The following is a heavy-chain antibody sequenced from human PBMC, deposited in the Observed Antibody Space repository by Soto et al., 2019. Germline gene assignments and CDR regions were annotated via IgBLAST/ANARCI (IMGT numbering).Heavy chain of an antibody. CDR1: GFTFSSYA. V-gene: IGHV3-23*01. CDR2: ISGSGGST. D-gene: IGHD4-17*01. CDR3: ASAYLGDSGPGDYGSYLISY. Sequence: PGGSLRPSCAASGFTFSSYAMSWVRQAPGKGLEWVSAISGSGGSTYYADSVKGRFTISRDNSKNTLYLQMNSLRAEDTAVYYCASAYLGDSGPGDYGSYLISYWGQGTLVTVSS. J-gene: IGHJ4*02.